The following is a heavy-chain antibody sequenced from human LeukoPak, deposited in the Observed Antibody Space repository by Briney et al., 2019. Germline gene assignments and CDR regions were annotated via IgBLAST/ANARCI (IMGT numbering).Heavy chain of an antibody. CDR2: VKSKPDGGTT. J-gene: IGHJ4*02. D-gene: IGHD2-2*01. CDR3: TTDTRGSFDY. CDR1: GFTFSNAW. Sequence: GGSLRLSCEASGFTFSNAWMTWVRQAPGKGLEWVGRVKSKPDGGTTAYAAPVKGRFTISRDDSKNTLYLQMSSPTTEDTAVYYCTTDTRGSFDYWGQGSLVTVSS. V-gene: IGHV3-15*01.